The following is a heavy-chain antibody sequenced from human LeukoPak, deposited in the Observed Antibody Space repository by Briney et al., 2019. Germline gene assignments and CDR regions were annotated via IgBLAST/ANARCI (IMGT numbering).Heavy chain of an antibody. CDR1: GYTFTSYY. D-gene: IGHD3-9*01. CDR3: ARDKRAPYYDILTGYYSFDI. Sequence: ASVKVSCKASGYTFTSYYMHWVRQAPGQGLDWMGIINPSGGSTSYAQKFQGRVTMTRETYTSTVYMESRSLRSEETAVYYCARDKRAPYYDILTGYYSFDIWGQGTMVTVSS. J-gene: IGHJ3*02. CDR2: INPSGGST. V-gene: IGHV1-46*01.